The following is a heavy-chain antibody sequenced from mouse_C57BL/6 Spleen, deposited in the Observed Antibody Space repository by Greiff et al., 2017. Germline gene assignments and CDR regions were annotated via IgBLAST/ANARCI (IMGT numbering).Heavy chain of an antibody. J-gene: IGHJ1*03. CDR3: ARRDGNYGYWYFDV. D-gene: IGHD2-1*01. V-gene: IGHV1-50*01. CDR1: GYTFTSYW. Sequence: QVQLKESGAELVKPGASVKLSCKASGYTFTSYWMQWVKQRPGQGLEWIGEIDPSDSYTNYNQKFKGKATLTVDTSSSTAYMQLSSLTSEDSAVYYCARRDGNYGYWYFDVWGTGTTVTVSS. CDR2: IDPSDSYT.